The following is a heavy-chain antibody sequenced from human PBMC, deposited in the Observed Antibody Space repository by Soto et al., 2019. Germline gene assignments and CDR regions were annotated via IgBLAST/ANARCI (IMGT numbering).Heavy chain of an antibody. CDR1: GFTFSSYG. V-gene: IGHV3-30*18. J-gene: IGHJ4*02. Sequence: GGSLRLSCAASGFTFSSYGMHWVRQAPGKGLEWVAVISYDGSNKYYADSVKGRFTISRDNSKNTLYLQMNSLRAEDTAVYYCAKDTVRGSQRLEYFDYWGQGT. CDR3: AKDTVRGSQRLEYFDY. D-gene: IGHD6-6*01. CDR2: ISYDGSNK.